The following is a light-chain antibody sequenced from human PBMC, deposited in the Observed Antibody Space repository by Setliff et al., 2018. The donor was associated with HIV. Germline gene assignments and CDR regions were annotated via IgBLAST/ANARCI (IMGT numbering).Light chain of an antibody. CDR2: EVN. Sequence: QSALTQPASVSGSPGQSIIISCTGNTSDVGSYNLVSWYQQHSGKAPKLIIYEVNKRPSGVSDRISGSKSGNTASLTISGLQAEDEADYHCCSYAPTSPYVFGCGTKVTVL. CDR1: TSDVGSYNL. CDR3: CSYAPTSPYV. V-gene: IGLV2-23*02. J-gene: IGLJ1*01.